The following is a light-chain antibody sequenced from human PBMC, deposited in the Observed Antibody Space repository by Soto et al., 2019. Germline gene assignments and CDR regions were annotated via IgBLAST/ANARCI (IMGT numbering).Light chain of an antibody. CDR1: TSNIGSNP. CDR2: TNN. CDR3: AAWDDRLNGPSYV. V-gene: IGLV1-44*01. Sequence: SVLTQPPSVSGTPGQTVTMSCSGSTSNIGSNPVNWYQQLPGTAPRLLISTNNQRPSGVPDRFSGSRSGTSASLAISGLQSEDEADYYCAAWDDRLNGPSYVFGTGTKVTVL. J-gene: IGLJ1*01.